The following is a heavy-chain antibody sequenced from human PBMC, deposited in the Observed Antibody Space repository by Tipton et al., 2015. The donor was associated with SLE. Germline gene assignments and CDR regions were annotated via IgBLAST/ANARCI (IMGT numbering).Heavy chain of an antibody. D-gene: IGHD2-21*02. CDR2: IYSGEAT. CDR1: GFTFTSYV. Sequence: SLRLSCAASGFTFTSYVIYWVRQAPGKGLEWVSVIYSGEATYYAVPVNGRFTMSRDNYKNTVYLQMNSLRVEDTDIYYCAKGVTVASLHGIDVWGQGTTVTVSS. CDR3: AKGVTVASLHGIDV. J-gene: IGHJ6*02. V-gene: IGHV3-23*03.